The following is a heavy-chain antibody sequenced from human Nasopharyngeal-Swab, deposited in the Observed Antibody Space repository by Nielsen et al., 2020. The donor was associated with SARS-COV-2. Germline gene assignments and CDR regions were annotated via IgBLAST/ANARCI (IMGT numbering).Heavy chain of an antibody. V-gene: IGHV4-34*01. J-gene: IGHJ6*03. CDR3: ARGLSGVVPAPILGLGPYYYFYYMDV. Sequence: SATLSLTCAVSGGSFSANYWGWIRQPPGKGLEWIGEINHSGSTNYNPSLKSRVTISVDTSKSQLSLKLTSVTAADTSVYYCARGLSGVVPAPILGLGPYYYFYYMDVWGKGTTVTVSS. CDR1: GGSFSANY. D-gene: IGHD2-2*01. CDR2: INHSGST.